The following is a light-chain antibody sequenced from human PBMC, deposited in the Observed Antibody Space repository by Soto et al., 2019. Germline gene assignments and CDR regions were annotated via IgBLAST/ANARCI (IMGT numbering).Light chain of an antibody. CDR1: VLAKGY. V-gene: IGLV3-27*01. CDR2: KDS. Sequence: SYELTQPSSVSVSPGQTARITCSGNVLAKGYTRWFQQKPGQAPVLVIYKDSERPSGIPERFSGSSSGTTVTLTISGAQVEDEADYYCYCAADNNPSVFGTGTKLTVL. J-gene: IGLJ1*01. CDR3: YCAADNNPSV.